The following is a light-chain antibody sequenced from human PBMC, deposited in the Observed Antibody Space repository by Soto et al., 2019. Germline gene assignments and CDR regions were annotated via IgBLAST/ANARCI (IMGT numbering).Light chain of an antibody. Sequence: EIVLTQSPATLSLSPGERATLSCRASQSVSSYLAWYQQKPGQAPRLLIYDASNRATGIPVRFSGSGSGTDFALTISSLEPEDFAVYYCQHRRHWPLTFGGGTKVEIK. J-gene: IGKJ4*01. CDR1: QSVSSY. CDR2: DAS. CDR3: QHRRHWPLT. V-gene: IGKV3-11*01.